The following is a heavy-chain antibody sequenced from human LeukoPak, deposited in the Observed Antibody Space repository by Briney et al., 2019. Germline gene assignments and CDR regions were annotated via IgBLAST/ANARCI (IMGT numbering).Heavy chain of an antibody. V-gene: IGHV3-23*01. D-gene: IGHD3-22*01. CDR2: ISGSGGST. CDR1: GFTFSSYA. Sequence: PGGSLRLSCAASGFTFSSYAMSWVRQAPGKGLEWVSAISGSGGSTYYADFVKGRFTISRDNSKNTLYLQMNSLRAEDTAVYYCAKVTFDYYDSPLQNPNDYWGQGTLVTVSS. CDR3: AKVTFDYYDSPLQNPNDY. J-gene: IGHJ4*02.